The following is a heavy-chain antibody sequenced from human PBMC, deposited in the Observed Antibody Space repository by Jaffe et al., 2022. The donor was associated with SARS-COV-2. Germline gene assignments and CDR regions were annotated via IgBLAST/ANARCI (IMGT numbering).Heavy chain of an antibody. CDR1: GYIFTNYY. J-gene: IGHJ4*02. CDR2: LNPRDAYT. Sequence: QVQLVQSGAEVKKPGASVKISCKASGYIFTNYYIHWVRQAPGQGLEWMGLLNPRDAYTHYARKFQGRLTMTRDTSTTTVFMEVSSLRSEDTAVYYCARDHVDTPVDNFDYWGQGTLVTVSS. V-gene: IGHV1-46*01. CDR3: ARDHVDTPVDNFDY. D-gene: IGHD5-18*01.